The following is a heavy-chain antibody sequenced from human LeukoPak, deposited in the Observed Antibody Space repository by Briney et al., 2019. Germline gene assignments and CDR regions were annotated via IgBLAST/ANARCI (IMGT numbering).Heavy chain of an antibody. D-gene: IGHD6-6*01. CDR2: LYYSGTT. V-gene: IGHV4-30-4*01. CDR1: GGSISSGDYY. Sequence: SQTLSLTCTVSGGSISSGDYYWSWIRQPPGKGLEWIGYLYYSGTTYYTPSLMSRVTISEDTAKNQFSLKLSSVTAADTAVYYCASGSIAARRTNWYFDLWGRGTLVTVSS. J-gene: IGHJ2*01. CDR3: ASGSIAARRTNWYFDL.